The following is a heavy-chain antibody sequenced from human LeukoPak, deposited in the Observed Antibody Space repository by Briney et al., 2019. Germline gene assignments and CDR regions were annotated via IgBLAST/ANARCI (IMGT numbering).Heavy chain of an antibody. D-gene: IGHD4-17*01. CDR3: ARGSNGDYVV. CDR1: GYTFNTYG. CDR2: ISAYNGNK. J-gene: IGHJ4*02. V-gene: IGHV1-18*01. Sequence: ASVEVFCKASGYTFNTYGISWVRQAPGQGREWMGWISAYNGNKNYAQKLQGRDPMTTDTSTSTLHMELRSLTSDDTAVYYWARGSNGDYVVWGEGTLVTVSS.